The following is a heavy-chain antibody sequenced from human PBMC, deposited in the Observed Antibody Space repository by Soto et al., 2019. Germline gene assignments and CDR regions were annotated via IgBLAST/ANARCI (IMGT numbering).Heavy chain of an antibody. J-gene: IGHJ5*02. Sequence: QVQLVQSGTEVKKTGSSVKVSCKASGGTFSTFGISWVRQAPGQGLEWMGGIIPFFGTARYSQKFEDRITITADESTNTVYMDLRSLTSEDTAIYYCARLNNYDSSASRKWLDPWGQGTLVTVSS. D-gene: IGHD3-22*01. CDR2: IIPFFGTA. V-gene: IGHV1-69*01. CDR1: GGTFSTFG. CDR3: ARLNNYDSSASRKWLDP.